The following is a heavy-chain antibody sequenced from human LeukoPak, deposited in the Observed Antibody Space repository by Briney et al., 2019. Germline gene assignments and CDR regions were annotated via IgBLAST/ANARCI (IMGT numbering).Heavy chain of an antibody. CDR3: ARVRGYSYGSDAFDI. J-gene: IGHJ3*02. D-gene: IGHD5-18*01. Sequence: SETLSLTCAVYGGSISTYYWSWTRQPPRKGLEWIGEINHSGRTNYNPSLKSRVTISVDTSKNQFSLKLSSVTAADTAVYYCARVRGYSYGSDAFDIWGQGTMVTVSS. V-gene: IGHV4-34*01. CDR2: INHSGRT. CDR1: GGSISTYY.